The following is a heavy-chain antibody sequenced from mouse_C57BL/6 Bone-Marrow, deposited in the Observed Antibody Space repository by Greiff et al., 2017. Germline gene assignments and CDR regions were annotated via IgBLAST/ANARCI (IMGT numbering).Heavy chain of an antibody. CDR2: INSDGGST. Sequence: DVMLVESGGGLVQPGESLKLSCESNEYEFPSHDMSWVRKTPEKRLELVAAINSDGGSTYYPDTMERRIIISRDNTKKTLYMKMSSLRSEDTALYYCSRYDGYDAMNYWGQGTSVTVSS. V-gene: IGHV5-2*01. CDR3: SRYDGYDAMNY. CDR1: EYEFPSHD. D-gene: IGHD2-3*01. J-gene: IGHJ4*01.